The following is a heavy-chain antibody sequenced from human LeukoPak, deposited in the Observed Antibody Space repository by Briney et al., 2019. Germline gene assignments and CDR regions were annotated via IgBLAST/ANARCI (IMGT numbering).Heavy chain of an antibody. CDR3: AGEFWDVKHLLHFDY. CDR1: GFTFSSYA. CDR2: ISGSGGST. J-gene: IGHJ4*02. V-gene: IGHV3-23*01. Sequence: GGSLRLSCAASGFTFSSYAMSWVRQAPGKGLEWVSAISGSGGSTYYADSVKGRFTISRDNSKNTLYLQMNSLRAEDTAVYYCAGEFWDVKHLLHFDYWGQGTLVTVSS. D-gene: IGHD3-10*01.